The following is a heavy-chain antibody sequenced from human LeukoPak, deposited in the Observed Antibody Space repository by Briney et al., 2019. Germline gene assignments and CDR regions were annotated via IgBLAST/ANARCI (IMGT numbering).Heavy chain of an antibody. CDR3: AREGNSGSPADENWFDP. D-gene: IGHD1-26*01. V-gene: IGHV1-69*13. J-gene: IGHJ5*02. Sequence: GASVKVSCKASGGTFSSYAISWVRQAPGQGLEWMGGIIPIFGTANYAQKFQGRVTITADESTSTAYMELSSLRSEDTAVYYCAREGNSGSPADENWFDPWGQGTLVTVSS. CDR2: IIPIFGTA. CDR1: GGTFSSYA.